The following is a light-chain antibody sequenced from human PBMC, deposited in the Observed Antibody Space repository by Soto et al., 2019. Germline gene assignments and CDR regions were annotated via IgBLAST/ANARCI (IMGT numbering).Light chain of an antibody. CDR3: QLRSL. CDR2: DAS. J-gene: IGKJ4*01. Sequence: DIVLTQSPATLSLSPGERATLSCRASQSVASYLAWYQQKPGQAPRLLIYDASKRAAGIPARFDGSGSATDSTHTISSLWPGDVAVYYCQLRSLFGGGTKVEI. CDR1: QSVASY. V-gene: IGKV3-11*01.